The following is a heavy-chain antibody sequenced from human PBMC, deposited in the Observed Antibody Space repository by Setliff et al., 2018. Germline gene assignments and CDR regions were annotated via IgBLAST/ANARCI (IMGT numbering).Heavy chain of an antibody. V-gene: IGHV4-34*01. CDR3: ARSPITIFGVVLHPLDY. Sequence: SETLSLTCTVYGGSFSGYYWSWIRQPPGKGLEWIGEINHSGSTNYNPSLKSRVTISVDTSKNQFSLKLSSVTAADTAVYYCARSPITIFGVVLHPLDYWGQGTLVTVSS. D-gene: IGHD3-3*01. CDR2: INHSGST. J-gene: IGHJ4*02. CDR1: GGSFSGYY.